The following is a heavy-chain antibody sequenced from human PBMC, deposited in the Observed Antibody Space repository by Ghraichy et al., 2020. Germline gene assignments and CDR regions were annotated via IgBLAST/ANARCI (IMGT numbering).Heavy chain of an antibody. CDR3: ARDPNHETRRYYDFWSGSIENYYMDV. J-gene: IGHJ6*03. D-gene: IGHD3-3*01. CDR2: ISSSGSTI. Sequence: RGSLRLSCAASGFTFSDYYMSWIRQAPGKGLEWVSYISSSGSTIYYADSVKGRFTISRDNAKNSLYLQMNSLRAEDTAVYYCARDPNHETRRYYDFWSGSIENYYMDVWGKGTTVTVSS. V-gene: IGHV3-11*04. CDR1: GFTFSDYY.